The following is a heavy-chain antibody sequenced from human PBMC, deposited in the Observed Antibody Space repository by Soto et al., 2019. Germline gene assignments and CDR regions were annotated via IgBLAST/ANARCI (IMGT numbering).Heavy chain of an antibody. CDR1: GYTFNSYG. CDR2: INPFDGSR. J-gene: IGHJ4*02. CDR3: SRVDPGETSPFDH. Sequence: ASVKVSCKASGYTFNSYGISWVRQAPGQGLEWMGWINPFDGSRMFAQSFQGRVTFTRDTSTSTVYMELSGLRSDDTAVYYCSRVDPGETSPFDHWGQGTLVTVSS. D-gene: IGHD3-10*01. V-gene: IGHV1-18*01.